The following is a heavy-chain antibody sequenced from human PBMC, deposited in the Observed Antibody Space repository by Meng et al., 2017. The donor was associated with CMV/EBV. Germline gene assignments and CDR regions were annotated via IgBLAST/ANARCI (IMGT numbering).Heavy chain of an antibody. J-gene: IGHJ4*02. CDR2: IRYDGSNK. V-gene: IGHV3-30*02. CDR3: AKLDGAGAEY. Sequence: GESLKISCAASGFTFSSYGMHWVRQAPGKGLEWVAFIRYDGSNKYYADSVKGRFTISRDNSKNTLYLQMNSLRAEDTAVYYCAKLDGAGAEYWGQGTLVTVSS. CDR1: GFTFSSYG. D-gene: IGHD6-13*01.